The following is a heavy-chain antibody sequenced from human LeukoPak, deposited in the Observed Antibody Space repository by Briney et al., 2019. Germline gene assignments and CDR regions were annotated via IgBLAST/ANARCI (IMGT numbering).Heavy chain of an antibody. Sequence: GGSLRLSCTASGFTFADYALNWVRQAPGKGLEWVSYITGSSSTIYYADSVKGRFTISRDNAKNSLYLQLNSLRAEDTAVFYCARDPPSFQYWGQGTLVTVSA. V-gene: IGHV3-48*01. CDR3: ARDPPSFQY. J-gene: IGHJ1*01. CDR2: ITGSSSTI. CDR1: GFTFADYA.